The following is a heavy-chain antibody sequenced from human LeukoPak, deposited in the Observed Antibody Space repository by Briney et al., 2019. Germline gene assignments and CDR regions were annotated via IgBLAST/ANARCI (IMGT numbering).Heavy chain of an antibody. Sequence: SETLSLTCTVSGGSISSSSYYWGWIRQPPGKGLEWIGSIYYSGSTYYNPSLKSRVTISVDTSKNQFSLKLSSVTAADTAVYYCARTPPGPYYYYYYMDVWGKGTTVTVSS. CDR1: GGSISSSSYY. V-gene: IGHV4-39*07. J-gene: IGHJ6*03. CDR3: ARTPPGPYYYYYYMDV. CDR2: IYYSGST.